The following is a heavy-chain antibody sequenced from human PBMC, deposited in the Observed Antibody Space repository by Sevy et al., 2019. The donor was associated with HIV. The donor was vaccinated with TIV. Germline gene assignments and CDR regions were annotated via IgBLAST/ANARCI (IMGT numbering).Heavy chain of an antibody. V-gene: IGHV4-61*08. CDR1: GGSVNSGDYY. D-gene: IGHD3-16*01. CDR3: ARDDPVMNAFDI. Sequence: SESLSLTCTVSGGSVNSGDYYWSWIRQPPGKGLEWLGYIYYSGSSNYNPSLMSRVTISLDTSKNQFSLKMSSVTTADTAVYYCARDDPVMNAFDIWGQGTMVTVSS. CDR2: IYYSGSS. J-gene: IGHJ3*02.